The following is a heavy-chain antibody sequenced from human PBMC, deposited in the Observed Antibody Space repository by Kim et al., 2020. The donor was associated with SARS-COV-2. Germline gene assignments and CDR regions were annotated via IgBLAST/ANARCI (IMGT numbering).Heavy chain of an antibody. V-gene: IGHV4-34*01. D-gene: IGHD2-15*01. J-gene: IGHJ4*02. CDR3: ARGLLPKPYYFDY. Sequence: SETLSLTCAVYGGSFSGYYWSWIRQPPGKGLEWIGEINHSGSTNYNPSLKSRVTISVDTSKNQFSLKLSSVTAADTAVYYCARGLLPKPYYFDYWGQGTLVTVSS. CDR2: INHSGST. CDR1: GGSFSGYY.